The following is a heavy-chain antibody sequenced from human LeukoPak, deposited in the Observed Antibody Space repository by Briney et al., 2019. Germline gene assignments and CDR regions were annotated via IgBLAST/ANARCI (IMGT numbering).Heavy chain of an antibody. V-gene: IGHV1-69*05. CDR3: ARDGYSYETTNDAFDI. D-gene: IGHD5-18*01. CDR2: IIPIFGTA. CDR1: GGTFSSYA. J-gene: IGHJ3*02. Sequence: SVKVSCKASGGTFSSYAISWVRQAPGQGLEWMGGIIPIFGTANYAQKFQGRVTITTDESTSTAYMELSSLRSEDTAVYYCARDGYSYETTNDAFDIWGQGTMVTVSS.